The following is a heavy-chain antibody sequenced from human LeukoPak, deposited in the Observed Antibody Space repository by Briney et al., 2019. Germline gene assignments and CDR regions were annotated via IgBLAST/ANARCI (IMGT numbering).Heavy chain of an antibody. D-gene: IGHD3-9*01. CDR1: GFTFSNAW. CDR3: TTDRPIRYFDWLSTFDY. V-gene: IGHV3-15*01. J-gene: IGHJ4*02. CDR2: IKSKTDGGTT. Sequence: GGSLRLSCAASGFTFSNAWMSWVRQAPGKGLEWVGRIKSKTDGGTTDYAAPVKGRFTISRDDSKNTLYLQMNSLKTEDTAVYYCTTDRPIRYFDWLSTFDYWGQGTLVTVSS.